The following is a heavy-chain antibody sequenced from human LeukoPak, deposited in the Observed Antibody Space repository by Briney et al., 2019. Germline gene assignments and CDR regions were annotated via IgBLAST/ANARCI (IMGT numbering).Heavy chain of an antibody. CDR2: INPDNGGT. V-gene: IGHV1-2*02. Sequence: ASVKVSCKASGYTFTGYYMHWVRQAPGQGLEWMGWINPDNGGTNFARKFQGRVTLTRDTSISTAYMELSRLRSDDTAVYYCARDIAMAGTDAFGIWGQGTVVTVSS. CDR1: GYTFTGYY. J-gene: IGHJ3*02. CDR3: ARDIAMAGTDAFGI. D-gene: IGHD6-19*01.